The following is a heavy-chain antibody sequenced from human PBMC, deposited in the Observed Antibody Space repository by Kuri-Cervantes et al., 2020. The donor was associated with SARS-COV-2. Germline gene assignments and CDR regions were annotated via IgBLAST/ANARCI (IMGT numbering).Heavy chain of an antibody. J-gene: IGHJ4*02. CDR3: AVLDYGGALRFSDS. Sequence: GGSLRLSCAASGFTFTDYAMHWVRQAPGKGLVWVSRINPDGSYTNNADSVKGRFTISRDNAKNSLYLQMNSLRAEDTAVYYCAVLDYGGALRFSDSWGQGALVTVSS. D-gene: IGHD4-23*01. V-gene: IGHV3-74*01. CDR2: INPDGSYT. CDR1: GFTFTDYA.